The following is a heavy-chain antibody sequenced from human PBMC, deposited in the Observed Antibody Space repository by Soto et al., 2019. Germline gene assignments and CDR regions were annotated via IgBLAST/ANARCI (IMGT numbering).Heavy chain of an antibody. CDR3: ARDLDCSGGSCYSGWFDP. CDR1: GGTFSSYT. CDR2: IIPILGIA. Sequence: QVQLVQSGAEVKKPGSSVKVSCKASGGTFSSYTISWVRQAPGQGLEWMGRIIPILGIANYAQKFQGRVTITADKSTSTAYMELSSLRSEDTAVYYCARDLDCSGGSCYSGWFDPWGQGTLVTVSS. J-gene: IGHJ5*02. D-gene: IGHD2-15*01. V-gene: IGHV1-69*08.